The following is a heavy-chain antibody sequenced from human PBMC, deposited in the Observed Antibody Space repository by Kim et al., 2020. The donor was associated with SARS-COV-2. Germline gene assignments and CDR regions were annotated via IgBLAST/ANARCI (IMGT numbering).Heavy chain of an antibody. CDR2: FDPEDGET. D-gene: IGHD6-13*01. V-gene: IGHV1-24*01. J-gene: IGHJ4*02. CDR1: GYTLTELS. Sequence: ASVKVSCKVSGYTLTELSMHWVRQAPGKGLEWMGGFDPEDGETIYAQKFQGRVTMTEDTSTDTAYMELSSLRSEDTAVYYCAITAAAGGYFDYWGQGTLVTVSS. CDR3: AITAAAGGYFDY.